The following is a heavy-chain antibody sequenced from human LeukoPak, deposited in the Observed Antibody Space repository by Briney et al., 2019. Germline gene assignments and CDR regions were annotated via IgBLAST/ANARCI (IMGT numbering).Heavy chain of an antibody. Sequence: GGSLRPSCAASGFALRSYGMHWVRQAPGKGLEWVAFIRYDGSDRYNGDSVKGRFTISRDISSSTLYLQMNNLRGGDTAVYYCARATGTFSEWSLDYWGQGTLVTVSS. D-gene: IGHD3-3*01. J-gene: IGHJ4*02. V-gene: IGHV3-30*02. CDR1: GFALRSYG. CDR3: ARATGTFSEWSLDY. CDR2: IRYDGSDR.